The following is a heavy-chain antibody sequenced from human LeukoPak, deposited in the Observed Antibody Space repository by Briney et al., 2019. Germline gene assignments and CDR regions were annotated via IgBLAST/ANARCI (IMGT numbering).Heavy chain of an antibody. CDR3: ARDLQDIVVVPAASNWFDP. D-gene: IGHD2-2*01. CDR2: ISSSSSTI. J-gene: IGHJ5*02. Sequence: GGSLRLSCAASGFTFSSYSMNWVRQAPGKGLEWVSYISSSSSTIYYADSVKGRFTISRDNAKNSLYLQMNSLRAEDTAVYYCARDLQDIVVVPAASNWFDPWGQGTLVTVYS. CDR1: GFTFSSYS. V-gene: IGHV3-48*04.